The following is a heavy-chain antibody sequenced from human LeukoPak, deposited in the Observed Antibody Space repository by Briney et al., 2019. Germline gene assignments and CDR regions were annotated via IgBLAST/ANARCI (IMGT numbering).Heavy chain of an antibody. Sequence: SETLSLTCTVSGGSISSYYWSWIRQPPGKGLEWIGYIYYSGSTNYNPSLKSRVTISVDTSKNQFSLKLSSVTAADTAVYYCARVVPADAFDYWGQGTLVTVSS. CDR3: ARVVPADAFDY. CDR2: IYYSGST. D-gene: IGHD2-2*01. CDR1: GGSISSYY. V-gene: IGHV4-59*12. J-gene: IGHJ4*02.